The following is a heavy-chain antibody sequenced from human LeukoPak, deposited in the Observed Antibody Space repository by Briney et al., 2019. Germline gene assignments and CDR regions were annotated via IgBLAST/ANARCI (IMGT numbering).Heavy chain of an antibody. V-gene: IGHV1-18*01. CDR3: ARDVSDGGWPFDY. CDR2: ISAYNGNT. D-gene: IGHD6-19*01. CDR1: VYTFTRYC. J-gene: IGHJ4*02. Sequence: ASVNVSCKASVYTFTRYCISWVRRAPGQGLEWMGWISAYNGNTNYAQKLQGRVTMTTDASTSTAYMELGCLRSDGTVMYYCARDVSDGGWPFDYWGQGTLVTVSS.